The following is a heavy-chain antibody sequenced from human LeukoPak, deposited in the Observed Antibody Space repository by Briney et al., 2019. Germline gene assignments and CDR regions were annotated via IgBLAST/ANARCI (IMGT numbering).Heavy chain of an antibody. D-gene: IGHD6-19*01. J-gene: IGHJ5*02. V-gene: IGHV4-39*07. CDR1: GGSISSSSYY. CDR3: ARDFSPPTVAGTNWFDP. Sequence: SETLSLTCTVSGGSISSSSYYWGWIRQPPGKGLEWIGSIYYSGSTYYNPSLKSRVTISVDTSKNQFSLKLSSVTAADTAVYYCARDFSPPTVAGTNWFDPWGQGTLVTVSS. CDR2: IYYSGST.